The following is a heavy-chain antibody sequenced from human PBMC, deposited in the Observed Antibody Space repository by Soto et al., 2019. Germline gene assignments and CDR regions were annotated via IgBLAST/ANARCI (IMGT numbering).Heavy chain of an antibody. Sequence: GESLKISCKVSGYSFTSYWIGWVRQMPGKGLEWMGIIYPGDSDTRYSPSFQGQVTISADKSISTAYLQWSSLKASDTAMYYCARLSDYGGNSDGMDVWGQGTTVTVSS. V-gene: IGHV5-51*01. J-gene: IGHJ6*02. CDR1: GYSFTSYW. CDR2: IYPGDSDT. D-gene: IGHD4-17*01. CDR3: ARLSDYGGNSDGMDV.